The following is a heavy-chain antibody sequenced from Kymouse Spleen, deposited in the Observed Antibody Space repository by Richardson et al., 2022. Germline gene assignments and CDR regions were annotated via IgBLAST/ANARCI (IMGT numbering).Heavy chain of an antibody. V-gene: IGHV3-33*01. Sequence: QVQLVESGGGVVQPGRSLRLSCAASGFTFSSYGMHWVRQAPGKGLEWVAVIWYDGSNKYYADSVKGRFTISRDNSKNTLYLQMNSLRAEDTAVYYCARGYYYGSGSYYYYYYGMDVWGQGTTVTVSS. J-gene: IGHJ6*02. CDR3: ARGYYYGSGSYYYYYYGMDV. CDR1: GFTFSSYG. D-gene: IGHD3-10*01. CDR2: IWYDGSNK.